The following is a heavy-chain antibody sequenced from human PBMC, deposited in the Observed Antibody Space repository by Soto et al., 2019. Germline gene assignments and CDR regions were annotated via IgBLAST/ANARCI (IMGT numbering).Heavy chain of an antibody. D-gene: IGHD6-6*01. CDR1: GFMFSTHA. CDR2: IWYDGSNQ. CDR3: VRPASSCDWTLDL. J-gene: IGHJ2*01. V-gene: IGHV3-33*01. Sequence: GGSLKLSCVASGFMFSTHAMHWVRQAPGKGLEWVAAIWYDGSNQYYVDSVKGRFTISRDTSKNILYLEMNSLRVEDTAVYYCVRPASSCDWTLDLWGRGTLVTVSS.